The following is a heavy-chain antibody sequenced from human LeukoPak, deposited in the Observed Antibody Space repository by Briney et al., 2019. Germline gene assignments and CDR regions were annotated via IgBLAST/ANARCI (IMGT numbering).Heavy chain of an antibody. Sequence: PSETLSLTCAVYGGSFSGYYWSWIRQPPGKGREWIGEINHSGSTNYNPSLKSRVTISVDTSKNQFSLKLSSVTAADTAVYYCARGPYVGYGGAYFDYWGQGTLVTVSS. CDR2: INHSGST. V-gene: IGHV4-34*01. D-gene: IGHD4-23*01. J-gene: IGHJ4*02. CDR1: GGSFSGYY. CDR3: ARGPYVGYGGAYFDY.